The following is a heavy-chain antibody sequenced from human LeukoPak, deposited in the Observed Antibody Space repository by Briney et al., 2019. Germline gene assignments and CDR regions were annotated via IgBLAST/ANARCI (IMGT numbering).Heavy chain of an antibody. CDR1: GGSLSVFY. CDR3: ARDVVAVPGFDNWFDP. V-gene: IGHV4-59*01. CDR2: TYSDGST. D-gene: IGHD6-19*01. J-gene: IGHJ5*02. Sequence: PSETLSLTCTVSGGSLSVFYWSWIRQSPRLGLEWIGLTYSDGSTMYNPSLTSRVTISVDTSKNQISLRLTSVTAADTAIYYCARDVVAVPGFDNWFDPWGQGTLVTVSS.